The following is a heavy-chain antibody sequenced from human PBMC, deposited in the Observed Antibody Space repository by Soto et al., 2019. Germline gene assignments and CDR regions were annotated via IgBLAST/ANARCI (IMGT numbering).Heavy chain of an antibody. V-gene: IGHV3-23*01. J-gene: IGHJ6*02. Sequence: GGSLRLSCAASGFTFSSYAMSWVRQAPGKGLEWVSAISGSGGSTYYADSVKGRFTISRDNSKNTLYLQMNSLRAEDTAVYYCAKGVRLADYGDLDYYYYGMDVWGQGTTVTVSS. CDR2: ISGSGGST. D-gene: IGHD4-17*01. CDR3: AKGVRLADYGDLDYYYYGMDV. CDR1: GFTFSSYA.